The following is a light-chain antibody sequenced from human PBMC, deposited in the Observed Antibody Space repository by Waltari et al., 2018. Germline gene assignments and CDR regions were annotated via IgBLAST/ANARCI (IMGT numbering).Light chain of an antibody. CDR3: QQYKSYPWT. CDR2: TAS. Sequence: DIQMTQSPSTLSASVGDRVTVTCRASQSIGRWLAWYQQKPGKATKLLIYTASSLESGVPSRFSGSGSGTEFTLTISSLQPDHFATYYCQQYKSYPWTFGQGTKVEIK. V-gene: IGKV1-5*03. J-gene: IGKJ1*01. CDR1: QSIGRW.